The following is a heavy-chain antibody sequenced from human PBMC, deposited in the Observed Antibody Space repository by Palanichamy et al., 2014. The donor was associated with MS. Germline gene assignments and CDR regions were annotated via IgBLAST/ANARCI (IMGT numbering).Heavy chain of an antibody. CDR1: GGSISSYS. V-gene: IGHV4-59*08. D-gene: IGHD3-3*01. Sequence: QVRLQESGLGLVKPSETLSLTCIVSGGSISSYSWTWIRQPPGKGLECIGYISYSGSINYSPSLKGRISVSLGTSKDQFSLKLSSVTAADTAVYYCARQGRGFYTNYFDYWGQGILVTVSS. CDR2: ISYSGSI. J-gene: IGHJ4*02. CDR3: ARQGRGFYTNYFDY.